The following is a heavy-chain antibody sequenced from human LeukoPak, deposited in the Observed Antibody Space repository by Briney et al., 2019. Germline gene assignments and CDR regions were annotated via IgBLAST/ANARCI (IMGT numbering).Heavy chain of an antibody. Sequence: GGSLRLSCAASGFTVSDNYMSWVRQAPGKGLECVSVIYSGDKTYYTDSVKGRFTISRDNSKNTLFLQMNSLSAEDTAVYYCARDQDYGLGIDYWGQGTLVTVSS. CDR3: ARDQDYGLGIDY. CDR2: IYSGDKT. D-gene: IGHD3-10*01. CDR1: GFTVSDNY. V-gene: IGHV3-53*01. J-gene: IGHJ4*02.